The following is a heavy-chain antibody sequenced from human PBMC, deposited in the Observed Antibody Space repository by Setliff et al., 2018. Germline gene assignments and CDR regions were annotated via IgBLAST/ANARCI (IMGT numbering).Heavy chain of an antibody. V-gene: IGHV4-4*08. D-gene: IGHD3-3*01. CDR1: DVSISGYY. CDR3: ARQNYNFWSGYYTPHYYYYYMDV. J-gene: IGHJ6*03. CDR2: IHSSGRS. Sequence: SETLSLTCTVSDVSISGYYWSWIRQPPGKGLEWIGYIHSSGRSNYNPSLKSRVTTSIDTSKNQFSLKLSSVTAADTAVYYCARQNYNFWSGYYTPHYYYYYMDVWGKGTTVTVSS.